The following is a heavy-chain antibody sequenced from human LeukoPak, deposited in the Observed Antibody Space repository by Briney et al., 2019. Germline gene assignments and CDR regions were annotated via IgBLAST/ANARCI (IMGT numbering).Heavy chain of an antibody. CDR2: IKHVGST. V-gene: IGHV4-34*01. J-gene: IGHJ6*03. CDR3: ARGVALGGYSVQQLVRGSYYYMDV. Sequence: SETLTLTCAVYGGSFSDYYWTWIRQPPGKGLEWIGQIKHVGSTNYNPSLKSRVTISVDTSKKQFSLKLSSVTAVQTAVYYCARGVALGGYSVQQLVRGSYYYMDVWGSGTTVTVCS. CDR1: GGSFSDYY. D-gene: IGHD3-16*01.